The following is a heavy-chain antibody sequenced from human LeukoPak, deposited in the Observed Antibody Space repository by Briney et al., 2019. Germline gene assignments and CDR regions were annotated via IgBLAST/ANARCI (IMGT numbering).Heavy chain of an antibody. Sequence: SETLSLTCTVSGGSISSYYWSWIRQPPGKGLEWIGYIYYSGSTNYNPSLKSRVTISVDTSKNQFSLKLSSVTAADTAVYYCARATDVVVDAFDIWGQGTMVTVSS. CDR3: ARATDVVVDAFDI. D-gene: IGHD2-15*01. J-gene: IGHJ3*02. CDR2: IYYSGST. CDR1: GGSISSYY. V-gene: IGHV4-59*12.